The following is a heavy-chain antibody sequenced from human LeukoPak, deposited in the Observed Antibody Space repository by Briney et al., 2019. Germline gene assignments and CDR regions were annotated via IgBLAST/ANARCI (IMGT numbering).Heavy chain of an antibody. V-gene: IGHV3-7*01. CDR2: IKQDGSEK. Sequence: PGGSLRLSCAASGFTFSSYAMSWVRQAPGKGLEWVANIKQDGSEKYYVDSVKGRFTISRDNAKNSLYLQMNSLRAEDTAVYYCARDASIGDYLDAFDIWGQGTMVTVSS. CDR1: GFTFSSYA. CDR3: ARDASIGDYLDAFDI. J-gene: IGHJ3*02. D-gene: IGHD4-17*01.